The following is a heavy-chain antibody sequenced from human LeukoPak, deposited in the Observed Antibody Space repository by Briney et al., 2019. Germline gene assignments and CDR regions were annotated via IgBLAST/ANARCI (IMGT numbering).Heavy chain of an antibody. D-gene: IGHD6-19*01. CDR3: ARDLNVLSGQPDDY. Sequence: ASVKVSCKASGYTFTGYYMHWVRQAPGQGLEWMGWINPNSGGTNYAQKFQGRVTMTRDTSISTAYMELSRLRSDDTAVYYCARDLNVLSGQPDDYWGQGTLVTVSS. CDR1: GYTFTGYY. V-gene: IGHV1-2*02. CDR2: INPNSGGT. J-gene: IGHJ4*02.